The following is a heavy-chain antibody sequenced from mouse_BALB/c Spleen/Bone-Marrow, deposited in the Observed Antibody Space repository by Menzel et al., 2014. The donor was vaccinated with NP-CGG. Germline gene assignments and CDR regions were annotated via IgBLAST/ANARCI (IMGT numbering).Heavy chain of an antibody. CDR2: ISGGGSYA. V-gene: IGHV5-9-2*01. CDR3: ARGHYRYDAYAMDY. CDR1: GFTFSSYG. D-gene: IGHD2-14*01. J-gene: IGHJ4*01. Sequence: EVKLVESGGGLVKPGGSLKRSCAASGFTFSSYGMSWVRQTPEKRLEWVATISGGGSYAYYPGSVKGRFTISRDNAKNNLYLQMSSLRSEDTALYYCARGHYRYDAYAMDYWGQGTSVTVSS.